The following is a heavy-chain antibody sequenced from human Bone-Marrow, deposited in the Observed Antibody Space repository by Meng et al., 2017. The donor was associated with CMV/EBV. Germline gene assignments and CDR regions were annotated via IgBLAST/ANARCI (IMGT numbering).Heavy chain of an antibody. CDR3: ARDMVRGVTKRSGFDP. CDR2: ISSSSSYI. CDR1: GFTFSSYS. J-gene: IGHJ5*02. D-gene: IGHD3-10*01. Sequence: GESLKISCAASGFTFSSYSMNWVRQAPGKGLEWVSSISSSSSYIYYADSVKGRFTISRDNAKNSLYLQMNSLRAEDTAVYYCARDMVRGVTKRSGFDPWGQGTRVTVSS. V-gene: IGHV3-21*01.